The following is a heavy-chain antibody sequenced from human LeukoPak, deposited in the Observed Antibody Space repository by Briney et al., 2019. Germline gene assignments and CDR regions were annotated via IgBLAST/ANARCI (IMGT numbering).Heavy chain of an antibody. V-gene: IGHV4-39*07. D-gene: IGHD3-22*01. CDR1: GGSISSSSYY. CDR2: IYYDRST. CDR3: ARYYDSSGTNPDFDY. J-gene: IGHJ4*02. Sequence: SETLSLTCTVSGGSISSSSYYWGWIRQPPGKGLEWIGNIYYDRSTYYNPSLQSRVTISVDTSKNQFSLKLNSVTAADTAVYYCARYYDSSGTNPDFDYWGQGTLVTVSS.